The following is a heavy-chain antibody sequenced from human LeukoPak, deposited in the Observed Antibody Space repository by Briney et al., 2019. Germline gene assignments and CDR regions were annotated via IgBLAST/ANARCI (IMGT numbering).Heavy chain of an antibody. V-gene: IGHV4-34*01. CDR1: GGSFSGYY. CDR3: ARFGGGGARNYYYYYMDV. Sequence: PSETLSLPCAVYGGSFSGYYWSWIRQPPGKGLEWIGEINHSGSTNYNPSLESRVTISVDTSKNQFSLKLSSVTAADTAVYYCARFGGGGARNYYYYYMDVWGKGTTVTVSS. J-gene: IGHJ6*03. CDR2: INHSGST. D-gene: IGHD1-26*01.